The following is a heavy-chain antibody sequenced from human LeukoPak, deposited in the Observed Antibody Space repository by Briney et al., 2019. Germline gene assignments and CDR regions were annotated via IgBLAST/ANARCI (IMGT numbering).Heavy chain of an antibody. CDR3: ARDIASASGKFYFDY. Sequence: KASETLSLTCTVSGGSISSYYWSWIRQPPGKGLEWIGYIYYSGSTNYNPSLKSRVTISVDTSKNQFSLKLSSVTAADTAVYYCARDIASASGKFYFDYWGQGTQVTVSS. CDR2: IYYSGST. V-gene: IGHV4-59*01. CDR1: GGSISSYY. D-gene: IGHD3-10*01. J-gene: IGHJ4*02.